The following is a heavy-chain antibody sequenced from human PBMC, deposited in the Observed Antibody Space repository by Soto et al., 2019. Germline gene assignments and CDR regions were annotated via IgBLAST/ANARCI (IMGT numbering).Heavy chain of an antibody. V-gene: IGHV4-59*08. CDR3: ARHGYRVPFDI. D-gene: IGHD3-16*02. CDR2: IYYSGST. Sequence: SETLSLTCTVSGGSISSYYWSWIRQPPGKGLEWIGYIYYSGSTNYSPSLKSRVTISVDTSKNQFSLKLSSVTAADTAVYYCARHGYRVPFDIRAQRTMVTGSS. J-gene: IGHJ3*02. CDR1: GGSISSYY.